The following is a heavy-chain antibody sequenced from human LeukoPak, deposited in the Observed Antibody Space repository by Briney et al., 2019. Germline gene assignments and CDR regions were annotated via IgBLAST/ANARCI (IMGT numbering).Heavy chain of an antibody. CDR2: IYYSNT. V-gene: IGHV4-59*08. CDR3: ARQRDYYDSSGQSDFDS. Sequence: PSETLSLTCTVSGGSISSYYWSWIRQPPGKGLESIGYIYYSNTNYNPSLKSRVTISVDTSKKQFSLKLSSVTAADTAFYYCARQRDYYDSSGQSDFDSWGQGALVTVSS. D-gene: IGHD3-22*01. J-gene: IGHJ4*02. CDR1: GGSISSYY.